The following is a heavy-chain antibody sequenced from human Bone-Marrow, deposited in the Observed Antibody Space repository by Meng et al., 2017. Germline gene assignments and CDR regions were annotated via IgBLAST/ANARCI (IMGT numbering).Heavy chain of an antibody. CDR2: IERKRDGGTT. D-gene: IGHD6-13*01. J-gene: IGHJ4*02. V-gene: IGHV3-15*04. Sequence: VEWVGFGGGLVKPGGSLRPSCVASGLSFTDAWMSWVRQASGKGLEWVGRIERKRDGGTTDYAAPVKGRFTISRDDSKNTLYLQMNSLISEDTAVYFCATGAAAADHWGQGTLVTVSS. CDR3: ATGAAAADH. CDR1: GLSFTDAW.